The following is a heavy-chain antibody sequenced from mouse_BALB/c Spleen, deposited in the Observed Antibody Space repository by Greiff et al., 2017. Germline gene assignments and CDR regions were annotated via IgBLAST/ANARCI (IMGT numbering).Heavy chain of an antibody. CDR3: ARELGPHYFDY. D-gene: IGHD4-1*01. CDR1: GFTFSSYA. Sequence: DVHLVESGGGLVKPGGSLKLSCAASGFTFSSYAMSWVRQSPEKRLEWVAEISSGGSYTYYPDTVTGRFTISRDNAKNTLYLEMSSLRSEDTAMYYCARELGPHYFDYWGQGTTLTVSS. CDR2: ISSGGSYT. J-gene: IGHJ2*01. V-gene: IGHV5-9-4*01.